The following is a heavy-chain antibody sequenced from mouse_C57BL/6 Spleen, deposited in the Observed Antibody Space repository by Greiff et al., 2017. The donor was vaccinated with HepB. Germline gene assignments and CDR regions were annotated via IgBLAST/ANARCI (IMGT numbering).Heavy chain of an antibody. D-gene: IGHD2-4*01. CDR1: GYAFSSYW. CDR3: ARDYDYDEGGDY. V-gene: IGHV1-80*01. CDR2: IYPGDGDT. J-gene: IGHJ2*01. Sequence: VQLQESGAELVKPGASVKISCKASGYAFSSYWMNWVKQRPGKGLEWIGQIYPGDGDTNYNGKFKGKATLTADKSSSTAYMQLSSLASEDSAVYICARDYDYDEGGDYWGEGTTLTVSS.